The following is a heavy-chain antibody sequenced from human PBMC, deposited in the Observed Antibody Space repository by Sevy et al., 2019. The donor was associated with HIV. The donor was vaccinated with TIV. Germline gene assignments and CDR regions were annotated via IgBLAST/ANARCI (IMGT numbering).Heavy chain of an antibody. CDR1: GFTFSSYE. V-gene: IGHV3-48*03. J-gene: IGHJ4*02. CDR3: ARDLPPSATAVAHFDY. D-gene: IGHD4-17*01. CDR2: ITNSGSSI. Sequence: GGSLRLSCTASGFTFSSYEMNWVRQAPGKGLEWVSYITNSGSSIYNSDSVRGRFTVSRDNAKNSLYLQMKSLRAEDTAVYYCARDLPPSATAVAHFDYWGRGTLVTVSS.